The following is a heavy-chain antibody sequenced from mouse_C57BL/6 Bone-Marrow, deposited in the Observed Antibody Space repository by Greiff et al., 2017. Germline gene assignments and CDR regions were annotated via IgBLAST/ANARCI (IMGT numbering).Heavy chain of an antibody. CDR2: IDPENGDT. J-gene: IGHJ3*01. V-gene: IGHV14-4*01. CDR3: TTWDGGFAY. CDR1: GFNIKDDY. Sequence: VQLKQSGAELVRPGASVKLSCTASGFNIKDDYMHWVKQRPEQGLEWIGWIDPENGDTEYASKFQGKATITADTSSNTAYLQLSSLTYEDTAVYYCTTWDGGFAYWGQGTLVTVSA. D-gene: IGHD2-3*01.